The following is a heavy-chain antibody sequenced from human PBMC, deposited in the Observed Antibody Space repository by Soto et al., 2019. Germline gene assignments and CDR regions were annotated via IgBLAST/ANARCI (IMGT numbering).Heavy chain of an antibody. J-gene: IGHJ6*01. CDR1: AFSFSSYT. D-gene: IGHD5-12*01. CDR2: ITNSGSIR. Sequence: EVQLVESGGGLVQPGGSLRLSCAASAFSFSSYTMNWVRQAPGKGLEWVSCITNSGSIRYYADSVKGRFTISRDNAKNLMYLQMNSPRDEDTAVYFCGHFPLATGGGMDVWGQGATVTVPS. CDR3: GHFPLATGGGMDV. V-gene: IGHV3-48*02.